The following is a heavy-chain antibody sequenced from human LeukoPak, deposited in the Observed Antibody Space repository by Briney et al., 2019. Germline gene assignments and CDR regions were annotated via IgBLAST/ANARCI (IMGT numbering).Heavy chain of an antibody. CDR1: GFTFSDYY. D-gene: IGHD3-16*01. Sequence: GGSLRLSCAASGFTFSDYYMSWIRQAPGKGLEWVSFINSSGRTIYYADSVKGRFTISRDNAKNSLYLQMNSLRAEDTAVYYCARDLRNDYVWGDWGQGTMVTVSS. J-gene: IGHJ3*01. CDR2: INSSGRTI. V-gene: IGHV3-11*01. CDR3: ARDLRNDYVWGD.